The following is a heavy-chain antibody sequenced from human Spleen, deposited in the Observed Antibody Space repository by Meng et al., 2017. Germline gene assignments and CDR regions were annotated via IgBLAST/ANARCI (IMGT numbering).Heavy chain of an antibody. CDR3: ARSGISTPGMLHLLVRSFYYEGMDA. CDR1: GGIFSNYV. V-gene: IGHV1-69*05. D-gene: IGHD6-13*01. CDR2: INAVFGTT. Sequence: SVKVSCKALGGIFSNYVIGWVRQAPGQGLEWMGGINAVFGTTNYAQKFQGRVTITTDESTSTVYMELTRLTSEDTAVYFCARSGISTPGMLHLLVRSFYYEGMDAWGQGTTVTVSS. J-gene: IGHJ6*02.